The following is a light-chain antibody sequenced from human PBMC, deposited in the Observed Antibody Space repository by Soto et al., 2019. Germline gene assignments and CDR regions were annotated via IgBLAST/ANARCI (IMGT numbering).Light chain of an antibody. CDR3: QQSYTSPT. CDR1: QTISNY. CDR2: GAS. Sequence: DIPLTQSPSSLCASVGDRVTITCRASQTISNYLNWYQMKPGKAPKLLIYGASSLQNGVPPRFSGSGSGTDFALTIRNLDPEDFASYFCQQSYTSPTFGPGTKVDL. J-gene: IGKJ3*01. V-gene: IGKV1-39*01.